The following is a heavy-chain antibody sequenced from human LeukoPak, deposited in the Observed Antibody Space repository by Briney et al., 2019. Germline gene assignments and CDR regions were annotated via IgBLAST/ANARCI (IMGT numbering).Heavy chain of an antibody. V-gene: IGHV3-21*01. J-gene: IGHJ6*02. CDR1: GFTFSSYS. D-gene: IGHD6-13*01. CDR3: ARDRGAAAGMRGDYYYYGMDV. Sequence: PGGSLRLSCAASGFTFSSYSMNWVRQAPGKGLEWVSSISSSSSYIYYADSVKGRFTISRDNAKNSLYLQMNSLRAEDTAVYYCARDRGAAAGMRGDYYYYGMDVWGQGTTVTVSS. CDR2: ISSSSSYI.